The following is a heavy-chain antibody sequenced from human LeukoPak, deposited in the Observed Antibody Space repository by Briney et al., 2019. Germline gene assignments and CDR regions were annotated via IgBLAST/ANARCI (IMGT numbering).Heavy chain of an antibody. D-gene: IGHD3-10*01. CDR3: ARAGSHYYGSGSGFYFDY. V-gene: IGHV3-48*02. J-gene: IGHJ4*02. Sequence: GGSLRLSCAASGFSFSSYSMNWVRQAPGKGLEWASYIRSSSSTIYYADSVKGRFTISRDNAKNSLYLQMNSLRDEDTAVYYCARAGSHYYGSGSGFYFDYWGQGTLVTVSS. CDR2: IRSSSSTI. CDR1: GFSFSSYS.